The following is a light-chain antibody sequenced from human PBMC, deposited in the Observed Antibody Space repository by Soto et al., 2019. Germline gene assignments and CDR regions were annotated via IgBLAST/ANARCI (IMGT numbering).Light chain of an antibody. J-gene: IGKJ2*01. CDR3: HCQDFGNSAVYS. CDR1: QSISSSY. Sequence: IVLTQSPGTLSLSPGESATLSCRASQSISSSYVAWYQQKPRQPPRLLIYAASARATGLPDRFSGSGSGTDFTLTISRLEPEDFAVYYCHCQDFGNSAVYSFGQGTKLEI. CDR2: AAS. V-gene: IGKV3-20*01.